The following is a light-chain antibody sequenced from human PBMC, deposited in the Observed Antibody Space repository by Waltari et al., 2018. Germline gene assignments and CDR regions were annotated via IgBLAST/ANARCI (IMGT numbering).Light chain of an antibody. CDR1: RSVRTN. CDR3: QQYYVWPPIT. Sequence: VLLTQSPASLSVSPGDTVILSCRASRSVRTNLVWYQQKAGQAPRTLSYGASTRASGVPSRFSGSGSETDFTLIISSLQSEDAAVYFCQQYYVWPPITFGGGTKLEI. V-gene: IGKV3-15*01. CDR2: GAS. J-gene: IGKJ4*01.